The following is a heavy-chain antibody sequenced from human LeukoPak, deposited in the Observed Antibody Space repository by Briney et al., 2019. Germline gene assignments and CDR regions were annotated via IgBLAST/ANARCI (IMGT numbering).Heavy chain of an antibody. D-gene: IGHD3-22*01. CDR1: GVSVSDSF. CDR3: ARNGYYYDSSGYYYAGGNDAFDI. J-gene: IGHJ3*02. Sequence: PGGSLRLSCVASGVSVSDSFISWVRQAPGKGLEWVANIEQDGSEKYYVDSVKGRFTISRDNAKNSLYLQMNSLRAEDTAVYYCARNGYYYDSSGYYYAGGNDAFDIWGQGTMVTVSS. V-gene: IGHV3-7*03. CDR2: IEQDGSEK.